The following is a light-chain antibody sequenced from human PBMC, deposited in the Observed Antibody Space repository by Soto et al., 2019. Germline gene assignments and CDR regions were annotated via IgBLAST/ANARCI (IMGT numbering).Light chain of an antibody. V-gene: IGLV2-14*01. CDR3: SSYTSRITYV. Sequence: QSALTQPASVSGSPGQSITISCTGTSSDVGGYNYVSWYQQHPGKAPKLMIYEVTNRPSGVSNRFSGSKSGNTASLTISWLQADDEADYYCSSYTSRITYVFGTGTKLTVL. J-gene: IGLJ1*01. CDR1: SSDVGGYNY. CDR2: EVT.